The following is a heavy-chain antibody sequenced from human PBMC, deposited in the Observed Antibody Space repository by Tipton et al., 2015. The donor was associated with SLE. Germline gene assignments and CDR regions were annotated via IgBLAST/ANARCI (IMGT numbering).Heavy chain of an antibody. CDR3: ARPLRSPGWYFDL. J-gene: IGHJ2*01. CDR1: GVSISSTNYH. Sequence: TLSLTCSVSGVSISSTNYHWGWVRQPPGKGLEWIGSIFYGGYTYYNPSLKSRVTMSVDPSKNQFSLKLCSVTAADTAVYYCARPLRSPGWYFDLWGRGTLVTVSS. D-gene: IGHD5-12*01. CDR2: IFYGGYT. V-gene: IGHV4-39*07.